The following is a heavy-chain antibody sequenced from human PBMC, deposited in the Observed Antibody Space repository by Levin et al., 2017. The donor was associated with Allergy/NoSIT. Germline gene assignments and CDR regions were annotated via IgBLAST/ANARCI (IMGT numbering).Heavy chain of an antibody. D-gene: IGHD6-19*01. CDR2: ISGSGGST. CDR1: GFTFSSYA. V-gene: IGHV3-23*01. J-gene: IGHJ4*02. Sequence: GESLKISCAASGFTFSSYAMSWVRQAPGKGLEWVSAISGSGGSTYYADSVKGRFTISRDNSKNTLYLQMNSLRAEDTAVYYCAKDQEWLVTGWGFYFDYWGQGTLVTVSS. CDR3: AKDQEWLVTGWGFYFDY.